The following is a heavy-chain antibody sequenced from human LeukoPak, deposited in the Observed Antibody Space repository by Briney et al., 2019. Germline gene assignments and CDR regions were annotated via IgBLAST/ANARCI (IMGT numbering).Heavy chain of an antibody. CDR2: IYHSGST. V-gene: IGHV4-38-2*02. J-gene: IGHJ4*02. Sequence: PSETLSLTCAVSGYSISSGYYWGWIRQPPGKGLEWIGSIYHSGSTYYNPSLKSRVTISVDTSKNQFSLKLSSVTAADTAVYYCARDTEGVVGLFDYWGQGTLVTVSS. CDR3: ARDTEGVVGLFDY. CDR1: GYSISSGYY. D-gene: IGHD2-15*01.